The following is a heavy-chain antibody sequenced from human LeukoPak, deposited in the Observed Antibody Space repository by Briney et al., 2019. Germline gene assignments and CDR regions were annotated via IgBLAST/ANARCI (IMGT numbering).Heavy chain of an antibody. CDR2: INGGGSGT. V-gene: IGHV3-74*01. D-gene: IGHD7-27*01. CDR1: GFAFSSNW. J-gene: IGHJ4*02. Sequence: GGSLRLSCAASGFAFSSNWMHWVRHTPGKGLVWVSRINGGGSGTSYAASVEGRFTISRDNAKNTLYLQMNSLRVEDTAVYYCATSLGPLTEYWGQGTLVTVSS. CDR3: ATSLGPLTEY.